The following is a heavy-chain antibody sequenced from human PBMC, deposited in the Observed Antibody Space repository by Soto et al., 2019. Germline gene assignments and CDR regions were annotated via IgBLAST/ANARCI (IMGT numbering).Heavy chain of an antibody. CDR3: AKRIATAGTIDY. J-gene: IGHJ4*02. CDR1: GLTFSTYG. CDR2: ISYDGTVK. Sequence: QVQLVESGGGLVQPGRSLRLSCEASGLTFSTYGMHWVRQAPGKGLEWVSVISYDGTVKYYADSVKGRFTVSRDNSKNKQYLQMNSLRVEDTAVYYCAKRIATAGTIDYWGQRTLVTVSS. V-gene: IGHV3-30*18. D-gene: IGHD6-13*01.